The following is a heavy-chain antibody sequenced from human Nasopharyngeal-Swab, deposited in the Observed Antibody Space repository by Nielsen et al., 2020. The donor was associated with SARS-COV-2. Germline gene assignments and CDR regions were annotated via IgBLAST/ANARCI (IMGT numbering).Heavy chain of an antibody. V-gene: IGHV3-11*06. CDR2: ISSSSSYT. CDR1: GFTFSDYY. CDR3: AREYSGSYLGVDY. D-gene: IGHD1-26*01. Sequence: GESLKISCAASGFTFSDYYMSWIRQAPGKGLEWVSYISSSSSYTNYADSVKGRFTISRDNAKNSLYLQMNSLRAKDTAVYYCAREYSGSYLGVDYWGQGTLVTVSS. J-gene: IGHJ4*02.